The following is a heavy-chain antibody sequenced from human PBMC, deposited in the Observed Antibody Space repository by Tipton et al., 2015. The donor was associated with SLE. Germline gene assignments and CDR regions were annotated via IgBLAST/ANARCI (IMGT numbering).Heavy chain of an antibody. CDR2: INWNGGST. Sequence: SLRLSCAASGFTFDDYGMSWVRQAPGKGLEWVSGINWNGGSTGYADSVKGRFTISRDNAKNSLYLQMNSLRAEDTAVYYCARVLIDTVPPEGDAFDIWGQGTMVTVSS. V-gene: IGHV3-20*04. J-gene: IGHJ3*02. CDR1: GFTFDDYG. CDR3: ARVLIDTVPPEGDAFDI. D-gene: IGHD4-17*01.